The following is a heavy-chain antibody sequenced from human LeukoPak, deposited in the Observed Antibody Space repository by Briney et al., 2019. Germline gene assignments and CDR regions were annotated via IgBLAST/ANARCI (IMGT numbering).Heavy chain of an antibody. CDR2: ISYDGSNK. CDR3: ATIAVAVSPD. J-gene: IGHJ4*02. D-gene: IGHD6-19*01. V-gene: IGHV3-30*04. CDR1: GFTFSSYA. Sequence: PGGSLRLSCAAPGFTFSSYARDRVRQAPGKGEEWVAVISYDGSNKYYADSVKGRFTISRDNSKNSLYLQMNSLRAEDTAVYYCATIAVAVSPDWGQGTLVTVSS.